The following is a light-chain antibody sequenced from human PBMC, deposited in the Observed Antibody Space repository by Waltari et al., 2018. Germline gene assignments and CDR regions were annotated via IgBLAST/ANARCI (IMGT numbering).Light chain of an antibody. Sequence: DIQMTQSPSSLSASVGDRVTITCRASKSIASNLNWYQQKPGRAPKLLIYAASNLQSGVPSRFSGSGSGTDFTLTIINLQPEDFALYSCQQSNSSPHTFGGGTKVESK. J-gene: IGKJ4*01. CDR2: AAS. CDR1: KSIASN. CDR3: QQSNSSPHT. V-gene: IGKV1-39*01.